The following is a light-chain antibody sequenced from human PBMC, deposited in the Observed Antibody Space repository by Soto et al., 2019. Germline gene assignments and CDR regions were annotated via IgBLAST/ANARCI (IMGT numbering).Light chain of an antibody. CDR1: ISDVGGYNY. J-gene: IGLJ1*01. CDR3: SSYAGSNTFV. CDR2: EVN. V-gene: IGLV2-8*01. Sequence: QSALTQPHSASGSPGQSVTISCTGTISDVGGYNYVAWYQQHPGKAPKLMIYEVNKRPPGVPDRFSGSKSGSTASLTVSGLRAEDEADYYCSSYAGSNTFVFGTGTTLTVL.